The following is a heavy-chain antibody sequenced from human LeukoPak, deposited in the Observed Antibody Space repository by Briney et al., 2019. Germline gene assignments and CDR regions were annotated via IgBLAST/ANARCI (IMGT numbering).Heavy chain of an antibody. D-gene: IGHD3-9*01. CDR3: ARDMFDYQRSWAFDI. J-gene: IGHJ3*02. V-gene: IGHV3-7*01. Sequence: GGSLRLSCTASGFTFSSYWMSWVRQAPGKGLEWVANIKQDGSEKYYVDSVKGRFTISRDNAKNSLYLQMNSLRAEDTAVYYCARDMFDYQRSWAFDIWGQGTMVTVSS. CDR2: IKQDGSEK. CDR1: GFTFSSYW.